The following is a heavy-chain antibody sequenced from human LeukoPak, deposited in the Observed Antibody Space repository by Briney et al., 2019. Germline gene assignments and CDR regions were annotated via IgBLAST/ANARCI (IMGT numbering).Heavy chain of an antibody. Sequence: PGGSLRLSCAASGFTLSSYSMHWVRQAPGKGLEWVAVISSDGNNKHYADSVKGRFTISRDNSKSTLFLQMNSLRAEDTSIYYCTRDKSMRGSYYSFPDYWGQGTLVTVSS. V-gene: IGHV3-30-3*01. CDR2: ISSDGNNK. D-gene: IGHD1-26*01. CDR1: GFTLSSYS. J-gene: IGHJ4*02. CDR3: TRDKSMRGSYYSFPDY.